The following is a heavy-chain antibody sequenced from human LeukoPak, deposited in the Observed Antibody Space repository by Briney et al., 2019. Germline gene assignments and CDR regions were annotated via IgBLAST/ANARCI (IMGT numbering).Heavy chain of an antibody. V-gene: IGHV3-7*01. J-gene: IGHJ6*02. CDR1: GLIFSSYW. CDR2: IKRDGSEK. Sequence: GGSLRLSCAASGLIFSSYWMSWVRQAPGKGLEWVANIKRDGSEKYCVDSVKGRFTISRDNAENSLYLQMNSLRDEDTALYYCARGHYGMEVWGQGTTVTVSS. CDR3: ARGHYGMEV.